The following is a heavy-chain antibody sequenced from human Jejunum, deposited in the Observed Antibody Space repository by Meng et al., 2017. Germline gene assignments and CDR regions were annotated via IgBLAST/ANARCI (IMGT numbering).Heavy chain of an antibody. J-gene: IGHJ4*02. CDR2: ITIYNGNT. Sequence: GQLVQFGAEVTNLGASVKVYCKASGYSFSSYAITWVRQAPGPGLEWMGYITIYNGNTKYAQNLQGRVTLTTDTSTSTAYMELRSLRYDDTAVYYCAREAYADYPCFDLWGQGTLVTVSS. V-gene: IGHV1-18*01. CDR3: AREAYADYPCFDL. D-gene: IGHD4-17*01. CDR1: GYSFSSYA.